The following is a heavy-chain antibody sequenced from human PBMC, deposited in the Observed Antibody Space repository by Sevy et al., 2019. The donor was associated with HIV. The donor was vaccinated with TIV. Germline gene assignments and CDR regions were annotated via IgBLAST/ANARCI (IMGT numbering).Heavy chain of an antibody. CDR2: ISDSGYST. CDR3: AKDWFYYYYGMDV. J-gene: IGHJ6*02. V-gene: IGHV3-23*01. Sequence: GGSLRLSCVASGFTFSTYAMSWVRQAPGKGLEWVSVISDSGYSTNYADFVKGRFTISRDNSKNTLYLQMNSLRAEDTAVYYCAKDWFYYYYGMDVWGHGTTVTVSS. D-gene: IGHD3-10*01. CDR1: GFTFSTYA.